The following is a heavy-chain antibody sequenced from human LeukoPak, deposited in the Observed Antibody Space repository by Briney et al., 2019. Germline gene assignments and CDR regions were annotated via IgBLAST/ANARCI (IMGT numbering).Heavy chain of an antibody. CDR1: GFSFNNFG. J-gene: IGHJ4*02. V-gene: IGHV3-33*01. Sequence: GRSLTLSCVASGFSFNNFGLYWVGQAPAKGLEWVAVIWFDGSNQYHADSVKGRFTISRDNSKNTLFLQMNSLRAEDTAVYYCARDGWLGGSYSIDYWGQGTLVTVSS. CDR2: IWFDGSNQ. D-gene: IGHD1-26*01. CDR3: ARDGWLGGSYSIDY.